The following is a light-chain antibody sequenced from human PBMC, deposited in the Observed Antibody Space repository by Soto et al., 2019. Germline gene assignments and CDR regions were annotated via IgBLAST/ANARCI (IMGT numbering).Light chain of an antibody. Sequence: EIVLTQSPGTLSLSPGERATLSCRASQSVSSSYLAWYQQKPGQAPRLLIYGASSRATGIPDRFSGIGSGTDFTLTLSRLEPEDCAVYYYQQYGSSPRFTFGPGTKVDIK. CDR3: QQYGSSPRFT. J-gene: IGKJ3*01. CDR2: GAS. V-gene: IGKV3-20*01. CDR1: QSVSSSY.